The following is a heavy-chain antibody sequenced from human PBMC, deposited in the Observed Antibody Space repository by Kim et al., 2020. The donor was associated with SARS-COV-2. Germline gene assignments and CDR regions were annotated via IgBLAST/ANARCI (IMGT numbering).Heavy chain of an antibody. J-gene: IGHJ4*02. D-gene: IGHD1-1*01. CDR1: SDSFSAYY. CDR2: IFYSGST. V-gene: IGHV4-59*01. Sequence: SETLSLTCTVSSDSFSAYYWSWIRQIPGKGLEWIGYIFYSGSTNYNPSLKSRATISWDTSRNQFSLDLTSVTQADTAVYYCARSEGRASWHQLDYWGQGVVVTVSS. CDR3: ARSEGRASWHQLDY.